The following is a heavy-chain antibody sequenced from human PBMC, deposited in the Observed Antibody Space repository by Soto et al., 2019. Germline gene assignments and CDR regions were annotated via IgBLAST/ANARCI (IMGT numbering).Heavy chain of an antibody. CDR3: ARVGPWVPYYYDSSPYTFENWFDP. V-gene: IGHV4-39*02. J-gene: IGHJ5*02. CDR1: SGSISVTNVF. CDR2: IDYGGST. Sequence: ETLSLTCTVSSGSISVTNVFWGWVRQPPGKGLEWIGNIDYGGSTYFSPSLNTRVTLSIDMTNNHVSLILNSVTAADTAVYYCARVGPWVPYYYDSSPYTFENWFDPWGQGTLVTVSS. D-gene: IGHD3-22*01.